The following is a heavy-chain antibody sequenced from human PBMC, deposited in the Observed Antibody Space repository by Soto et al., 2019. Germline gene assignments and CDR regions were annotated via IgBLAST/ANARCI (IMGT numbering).Heavy chain of an antibody. Sequence: QVQLVQSGAEVKKPGSSVKVSCKASGGTFSSYAISWVRQAPGQGLEWMGGIIPIFGTANYAQKFQGRVTITADESTSTAYMELSSLRSEDTAVYYCARNNGYCSGGNCPHYYYYGMDVWGQGTTVTVSS. CDR1: GGTFSSYA. J-gene: IGHJ6*02. V-gene: IGHV1-69*01. D-gene: IGHD2-15*01. CDR3: ARNNGYCSGGNCPHYYYYGMDV. CDR2: IIPIFGTA.